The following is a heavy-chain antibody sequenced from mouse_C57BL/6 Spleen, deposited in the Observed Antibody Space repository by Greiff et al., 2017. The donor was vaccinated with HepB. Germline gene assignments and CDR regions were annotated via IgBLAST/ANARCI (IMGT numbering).Heavy chain of an antibody. V-gene: IGHV1-55*01. CDR3: ASDYYGSCCGEAWFAY. Sequence: QVQLQQPGAELVKPGASVKMSCKASGYTFTSYWITWVKQRPGQGLEWIGDIYPGSGSTNYNEKFKSKATLTVDTSSSTAYMQLSSLTSEDSAVYYCASDYYGSCCGEAWFAYWGQGTLVTVSA. J-gene: IGHJ3*01. D-gene: IGHD1-1*01. CDR2: IYPGSGST. CDR1: GYTFTSYW.